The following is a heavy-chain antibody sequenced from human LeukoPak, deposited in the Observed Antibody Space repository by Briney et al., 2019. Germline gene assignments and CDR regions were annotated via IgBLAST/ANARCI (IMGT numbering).Heavy chain of an antibody. CDR3: ASSRSSSWSDYFDY. Sequence: SETLSLTCTVSGGSISSYYWSWIRQPPGKGLEWIGYIYYSGSTNYNPSLKSRVTISVDTSKNQFSLKLSSVTAADTAVYYCASSRSSSWSDYFDYWGQGTLVTVSS. CDR1: GGSISSYY. D-gene: IGHD6-13*01. CDR2: IYYSGST. V-gene: IGHV4-59*08. J-gene: IGHJ4*02.